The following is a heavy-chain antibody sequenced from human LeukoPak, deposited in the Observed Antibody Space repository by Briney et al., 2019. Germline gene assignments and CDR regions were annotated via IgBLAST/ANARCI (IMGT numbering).Heavy chain of an antibody. D-gene: IGHD3-10*01. Sequence: PGGSLRLSCAASDFNFVTYAMSWVRQAPGKGLEWVSTISGGGDVTYYADSVKGRFTISRDNSKNTLYSQMNSLRVEDTAFYYCARDSSMLRGPLVIYYFDFWGQGTLVTVSS. CDR1: DFNFVTYA. CDR2: ISGGGDVT. V-gene: IGHV3-23*01. CDR3: ARDSSMLRGPLVIYYFDF. J-gene: IGHJ4*02.